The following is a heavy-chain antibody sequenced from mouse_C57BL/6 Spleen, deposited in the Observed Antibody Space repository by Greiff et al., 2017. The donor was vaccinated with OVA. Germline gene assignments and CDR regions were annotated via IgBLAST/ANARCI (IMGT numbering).Heavy chain of an antibody. D-gene: IGHD2-1*01. V-gene: IGHV1-26*01. CDR1: GYTFTDYY. CDR3: ARDYYGNSLDY. J-gene: IGHJ2*01. CDR2: INPNNGGT. Sequence: EVQLQQSGPELVKPGASVKISCKASGYTFTDYYMNWVKQSHGKSLEWIGDINPNNGGTSYNQKFKGKATLTVDKSSSTAYMELRSLTSEDSAVYYCARDYYGNSLDYWGQGTTLTVSS.